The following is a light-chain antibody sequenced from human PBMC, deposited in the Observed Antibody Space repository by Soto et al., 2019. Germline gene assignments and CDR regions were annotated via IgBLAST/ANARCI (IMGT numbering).Light chain of an antibody. CDR3: QQCDNLPLT. J-gene: IGKJ4*01. Sequence: DIQMTQSPSSLSASIGDSVTISCQASQDINIYLNWYQQKPGTAPKLLIYDASNLQPGVPSRFSASGSGTRFTFTITSLQPEDVATYFCQQCDNLPLTFGGGTKVEIK. CDR1: QDINIY. V-gene: IGKV1-33*01. CDR2: DAS.